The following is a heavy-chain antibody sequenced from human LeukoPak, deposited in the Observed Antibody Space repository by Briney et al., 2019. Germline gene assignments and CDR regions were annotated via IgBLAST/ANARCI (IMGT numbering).Heavy chain of an antibody. V-gene: IGHV3-7*01. J-gene: IGHJ4*02. CDR3: AKSRGAYSGYETFGY. CDR2: IKQDGSEK. D-gene: IGHD5-12*01. CDR1: GFTFSSYW. Sequence: GGSLRLSCAASGFTFSSYWMSWGRQAPGKGLEWVSNIKQDGSEKYYVDSVKGRFTISRDNANNSLYLQMNSLRAEDTAVYYCAKSRGAYSGYETFGYWGQGTLVTVSS.